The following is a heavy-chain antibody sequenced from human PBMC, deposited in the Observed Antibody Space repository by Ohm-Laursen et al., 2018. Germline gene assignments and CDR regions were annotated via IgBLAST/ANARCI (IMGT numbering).Heavy chain of an antibody. V-gene: IGHV3-48*03. Sequence: GSLRLSCSASGFTFSSYEMNWVRQAPGKGLEWVSYISSSGHTIYYADSVKGRFTISRDNAKNSLYLQMNSLRAEDTAVYYCARFDPSDWYFDVWGRGTLVTVSS. CDR2: ISSSGHTI. CDR3: ARFDPSDWYFDV. CDR1: GFTFSSYE. D-gene: IGHD6-6*01. J-gene: IGHJ2*01.